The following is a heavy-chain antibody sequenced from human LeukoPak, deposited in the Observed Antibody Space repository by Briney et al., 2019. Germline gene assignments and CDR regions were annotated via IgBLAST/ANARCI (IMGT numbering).Heavy chain of an antibody. V-gene: IGHV4-59*13. CDR2: MYYSGRT. D-gene: IGHD3-3*01. CDR3: ARESDYGDY. CDR1: GGSISSYY. Sequence: SETVSLTCTVSGGSISSYYWNWIRQPPGKGLEWIGYMYYSGRTNYNPSLKGRVTISINMSKNQFSLRLSSVTAADTAVYYCARESDYGDYWEQGSLVTVSS. J-gene: IGHJ4*02.